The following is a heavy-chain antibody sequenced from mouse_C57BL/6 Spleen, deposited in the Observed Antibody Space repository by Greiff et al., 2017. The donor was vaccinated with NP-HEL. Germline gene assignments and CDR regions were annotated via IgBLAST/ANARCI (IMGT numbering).Heavy chain of an antibody. CDR2: IHPNSGST. CDR3: ARCYSNYPFDY. V-gene: IGHV1-64*01. J-gene: IGHJ2*01. D-gene: IGHD2-5*01. Sequence: QVQLKQPGVELVKPGASVKLSCKASGYTFTSYWMHWVKQRPGQGLEWIGMIHPNSGSTNYNEKFKSKATLTVDKSSSTAYMQLSSLTSEDSAVYYCARCYSNYPFDYWGQGTTLTVSS. CDR1: GYTFTSYW.